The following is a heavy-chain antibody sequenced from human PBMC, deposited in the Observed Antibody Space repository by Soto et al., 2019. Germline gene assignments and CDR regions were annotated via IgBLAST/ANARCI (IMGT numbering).Heavy chain of an antibody. D-gene: IGHD3-10*01. Sequence: GGSRRLSCAASGFHFNNYAMRWVRQAPGKGLEWVSSVSGTTGSTSYAGSVKGRFTISRDNCKSAVYLQMISLRAEDTAVYYCAKDSRDRVEGLDCWGQVALVTVAS. J-gene: IGHJ4*02. V-gene: IGHV3-23*01. CDR3: AKDSRDRVEGLDC. CDR1: GFHFNNYA. CDR2: VSGTTGST.